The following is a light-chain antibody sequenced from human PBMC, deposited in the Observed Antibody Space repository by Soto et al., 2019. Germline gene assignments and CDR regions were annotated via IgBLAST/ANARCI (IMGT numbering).Light chain of an antibody. CDR1: QGISSY. Sequence: DIQLTQSPSFLSASVGDRVTITCRASQGISSYLAWYQQKPGKAPKLLIYAASTLQSGVPSRFSGSGSGTEFTLTISSLQPEDFATHYCQQLNSYHLTFGGGTKVEIK. J-gene: IGKJ4*01. CDR2: AAS. CDR3: QQLNSYHLT. V-gene: IGKV1-9*01.